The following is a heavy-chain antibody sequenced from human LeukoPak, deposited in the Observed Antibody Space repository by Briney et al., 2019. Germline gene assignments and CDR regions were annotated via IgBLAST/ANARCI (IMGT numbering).Heavy chain of an antibody. V-gene: IGHV1-18*01. D-gene: IGHD3-9*01. CDR1: GYTFTSYG. CDR3: ARSPFLWYYDILTGRDYYFDY. CDR2: ISAYNGNT. J-gene: IGHJ4*02. Sequence: ASVKVSCKASGYTFTSYGISWVRQAPGQGLEWMGWISAYNGNTNYAQKLQGRVTMTTDTSTSTAYMELRSLRSDDTAVYYCARSPFLWYYDILTGRDYYFDYWGQGTLVTVSS.